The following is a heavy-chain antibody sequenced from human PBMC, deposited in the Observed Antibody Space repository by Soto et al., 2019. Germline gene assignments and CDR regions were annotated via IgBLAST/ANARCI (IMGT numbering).Heavy chain of an antibody. D-gene: IGHD6-19*01. J-gene: IGHJ4*02. V-gene: IGHV3-74*01. CDR2: INSDGSST. CDR3: VRGEGGWETY. CDR1: GFTFSSYW. Sequence: EVQLMESGGGLVQPGGSLRLSWAASGFTFSSYWMHWVRQAPGKGLVWVSRINSDGSSTTYADSVKGRFTISRDNAKNTLYLQMNSLRAEDTSVYYCVRGEGGWETYWGQGTLVTVSS.